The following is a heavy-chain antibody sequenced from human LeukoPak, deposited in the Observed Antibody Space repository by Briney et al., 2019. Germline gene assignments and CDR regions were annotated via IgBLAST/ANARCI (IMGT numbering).Heavy chain of an antibody. D-gene: IGHD4-17*01. V-gene: IGHV3-23*01. Sequence: GGSLRLSCAASGFTFSNYAMVWVRQTPGKRLEWVSAIRGSGVGTDYADSVKGRFTISRDNSKNTLFLQMNSPRVEDTAVYYCGRDPNGDYVGAFSFQRWGQGALVTVSS. CDR1: GFTFSNYA. J-gene: IGHJ1*01. CDR2: IRGSGVGT. CDR3: GRDPNGDYVGAFSFQR.